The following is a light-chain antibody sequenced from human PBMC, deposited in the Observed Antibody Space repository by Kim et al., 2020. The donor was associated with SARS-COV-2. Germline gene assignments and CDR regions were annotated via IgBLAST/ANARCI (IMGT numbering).Light chain of an antibody. CDR1: QDIDNY. J-gene: IGKJ2*02. CDR3: QQSYITPWT. V-gene: IGKV1-39*01. CDR2: SAT. Sequence: SASVGDRFTITCRTAQDIDNYFNWYQHRPGKAPTLLGYSATTLHSGVPSRFSGSGSGTDFSLTLSSLQPEDSATYYCQQSYITPWTFGQGTKLEI.